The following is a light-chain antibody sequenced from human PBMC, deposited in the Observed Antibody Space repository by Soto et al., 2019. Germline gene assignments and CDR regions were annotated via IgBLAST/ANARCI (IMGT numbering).Light chain of an antibody. J-gene: IGLJ1*01. Sequence: QSVLTLPPSASGAPGQSVTISCTGTSSDVGGYNYVSWYQQHPGKAPKLMIYEVSKRPSGVPDRFSGSKSGNTASLTVSGLQPEDEADYYCSSYAGSNKSVLGTGTKVTVL. CDR1: SSDVGGYNY. CDR3: SSYAGSNKSV. V-gene: IGLV2-8*01. CDR2: EVS.